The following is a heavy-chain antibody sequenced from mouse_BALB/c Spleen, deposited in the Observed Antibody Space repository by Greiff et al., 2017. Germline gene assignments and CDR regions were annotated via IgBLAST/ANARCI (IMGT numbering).Heavy chain of an antibody. V-gene: IGHV1-54*01. CDR2: INPGSGGT. CDR1: GYAFTNYL. Sequence: VQLQQSGAELVRPGTSVKVSCKASGYAFTNYLIEWVKQRPGQGLEWIGVINPGSGGTNYNEKFKGKATLTADKSSSTAYMQLSSLTSDDSAVYFCARSGGYYGSSYWWGQGTTLTVSS. D-gene: IGHD1-1*01. CDR3: ARSGGYYGSSYW. J-gene: IGHJ2*01.